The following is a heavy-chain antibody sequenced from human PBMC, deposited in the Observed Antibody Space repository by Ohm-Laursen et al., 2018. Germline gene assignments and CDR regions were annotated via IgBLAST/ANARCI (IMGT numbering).Heavy chain of an antibody. Sequence: SETLSLTCTVSSASINIHYWSWIRQSPGRGLEWIGYINHSGSTNYNPSLKSRLTLSVDTSKNQFSLKLTSVTAADTAVYYWARDLIAYCTATSCDNFGMDVWGQGTTVTVSS. D-gene: IGHD2-8*02. J-gene: IGHJ6*02. V-gene: IGHV4-59*11. CDR1: SASINIHY. CDR3: ARDLIAYCTATSCDNFGMDV. CDR2: INHSGST.